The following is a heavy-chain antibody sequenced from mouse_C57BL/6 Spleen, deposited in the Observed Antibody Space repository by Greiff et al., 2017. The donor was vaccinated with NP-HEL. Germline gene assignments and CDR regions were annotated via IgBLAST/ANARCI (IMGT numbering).Heavy chain of an antibody. V-gene: IGHV1-18*01. CDR1: GYTFTDYN. J-gene: IGHJ1*03. CDR3: AILRYFDV. CDR2: INPNNGGT. Sequence: EVQLQQSGPELVKPGASVKIPCKASGYTFTDYNMDWVKQSHGKSLEWIGDINPNNGGTSYNQKFKGKATLTVDKSSSTAYMEIRSLTSEDTAVYYCAILRYFDVWGTGTTVTVSS.